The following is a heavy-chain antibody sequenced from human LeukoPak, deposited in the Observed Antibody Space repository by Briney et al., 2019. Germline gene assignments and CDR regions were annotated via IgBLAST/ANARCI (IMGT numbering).Heavy chain of an antibody. Sequence: SLTXAVSGGSISSSNWXXWVRQPPGKXLEWXGEIYHSGSTNYNPSLKSRVTISVDKSKNQFSLKLSAVTAADTAVYYCARDQYGSGSFRPFDYWGQGTLVTVSS. CDR3: ARDQYGSGSFRPFDY. D-gene: IGHD3-10*01. CDR1: GGSISSSNW. V-gene: IGHV4-4*02. CDR2: IYHSGST. J-gene: IGHJ4*02.